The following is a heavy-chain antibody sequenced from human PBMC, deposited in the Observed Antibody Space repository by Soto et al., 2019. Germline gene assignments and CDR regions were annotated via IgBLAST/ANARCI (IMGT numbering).Heavy chain of an antibody. CDR1: GGSISSGGYY. CDR2: IYYSGST. Sequence: QVQLQESGPGLVKPSQTLSLTCTVSGGSISSGGYYWSWIRQHPGKGLEWIGYIYYSGSTYYNPSLKSRVTISVDTSKIQFSLKLSSVTAADTAVYYCARAYDFWSGNVFDGLGFDYWGQGTLVTVSS. CDR3: ARAYDFWSGNVFDGLGFDY. D-gene: IGHD3-3*01. V-gene: IGHV4-31*03. J-gene: IGHJ4*02.